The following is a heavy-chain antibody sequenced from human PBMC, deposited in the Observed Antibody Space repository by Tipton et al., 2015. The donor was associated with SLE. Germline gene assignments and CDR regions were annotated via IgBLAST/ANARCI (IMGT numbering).Heavy chain of an antibody. J-gene: IGHJ2*01. CDR1: GGSLSDYY. D-gene: IGHD6-13*01. Sequence: TLSLTRAVYGGSLSDYYWSWIRQPPGKGLEWIGEINENGRATYNPSLKSRVTISVGTSRNQLSLNLRSATAADTAVYYCARHEAAPGTAGWFFDLWGRGTLVTVSS. CDR2: INENGRA. V-gene: IGHV4-34*01. CDR3: ARHEAAPGTAGWFFDL.